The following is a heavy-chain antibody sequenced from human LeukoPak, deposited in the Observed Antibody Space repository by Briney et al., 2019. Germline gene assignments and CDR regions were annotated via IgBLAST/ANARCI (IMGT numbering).Heavy chain of an antibody. CDR2: ISAYNGNT. CDR3: ARQNPTYCGGDCSDY. V-gene: IGHV1-18*01. J-gene: IGHJ4*02. Sequence: GASVKVSCKASGYTFTSYGISWVRQAPGQGLEWMGWISAYNGNTNYAQKFQGRVTITADESTSTAYMELSSLRSEDTAVYYCARQNPTYCGGDCSDYWGQGTLVTVSS. CDR1: GYTFTSYG. D-gene: IGHD2-21*02.